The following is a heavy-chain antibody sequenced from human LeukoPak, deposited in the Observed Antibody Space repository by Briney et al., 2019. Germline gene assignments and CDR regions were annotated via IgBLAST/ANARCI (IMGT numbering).Heavy chain of an antibody. CDR1: GYTFTGYY. J-gene: IGHJ4*02. CDR3: AREQQLVRAGDY. Sequence: ASVKVSCKASGYTFTGYYMHWVRQAPGQGLEWMGWINPNSGGTNYAQKFQGGVTMTRDTSISTAYMELSRLRSDDTAVYYCAREQQLVRAGDYWGQGTLVTVSS. CDR2: INPNSGGT. D-gene: IGHD6-13*01. V-gene: IGHV1-2*02.